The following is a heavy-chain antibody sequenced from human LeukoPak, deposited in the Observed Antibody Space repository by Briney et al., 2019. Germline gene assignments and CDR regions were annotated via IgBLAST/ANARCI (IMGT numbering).Heavy chain of an antibody. V-gene: IGHV3-21*01. CDR3: ARDSLQDVVTTIDS. CDR1: GFTFSSFK. J-gene: IGHJ4*02. D-gene: IGHD5-12*01. Sequence: RTGGSLRLSCAASGFTFSSFKMNWVRQVPGKGLEWVSSISSSSRYIYYADSVKGRFTISRDNAQESLYLQMNSLSVEDTAVYYCARDSLQDVVTTIDSWGQGTLVTVSS. CDR2: ISSSSRYI.